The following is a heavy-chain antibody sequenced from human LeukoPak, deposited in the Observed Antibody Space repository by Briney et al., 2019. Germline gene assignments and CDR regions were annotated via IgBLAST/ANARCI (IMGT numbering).Heavy chain of an antibody. CDR2: INAGNGDT. V-gene: IGHV1-3*01. D-gene: IGHD6-19*01. CDR1: GGTFSDYA. J-gene: IGHJ4*02. Sequence: ASVKVSCKASGGTFSDYAMHWVRQAPGQRLEWIGWINAGNGDTKYSQKFQGRVTITWDTSASTVHMELRSLRSEDTAVYYCARNLVGKTDFDYWGQGTLVTVSS. CDR3: ARNLVGKTDFDY.